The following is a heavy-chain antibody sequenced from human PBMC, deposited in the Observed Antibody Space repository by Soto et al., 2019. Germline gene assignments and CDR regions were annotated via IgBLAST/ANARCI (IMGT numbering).Heavy chain of an antibody. CDR1: GGTFNSYA. CDR2: ILPVFGVP. V-gene: IGHV1-69*17. J-gene: IGHJ3*01. Sequence: QVQLVQSGAEVKKPGSSVRVSCKTSGGTFNSYAISWVRQAPGQRLEWMGGILPVFGVPTYAQQFQGRVTISADKSTSTAYMDLDSLRFEDTAVYYCARDRAAASGIHAYVVWGQGRLVIVSS. CDR3: ARDRAAASGIHAYVV. D-gene: IGHD6-13*01.